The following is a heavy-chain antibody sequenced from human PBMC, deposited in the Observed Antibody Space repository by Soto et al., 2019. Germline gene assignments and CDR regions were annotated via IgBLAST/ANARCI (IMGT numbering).Heavy chain of an antibody. D-gene: IGHD6-19*01. CDR2: IYSGGST. J-gene: IGHJ3*02. CDR3: ARDLGVAVAGQGLDAFDI. CDR1: GFTVSSNY. V-gene: IGHV3-66*01. Sequence: GGSLRLSCAASGFTVSSNYMSWVRQAPGKGLEWVSVIYSGGSTYYADSVKGRFTISRDNSKNTPYLQMNSLRAEDTAVYYCARDLGVAVAGQGLDAFDIWGQGTMVTVSS.